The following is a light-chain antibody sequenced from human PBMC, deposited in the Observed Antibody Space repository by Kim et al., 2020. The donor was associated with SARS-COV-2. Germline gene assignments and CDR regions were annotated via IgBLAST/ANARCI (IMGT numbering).Light chain of an antibody. CDR1: SGSSAGIY. V-gene: IGLV6-57*02. CDR2: EDS. Sequence: KTVTCSSTASSGSSAGIYVHWYQQRPRSAPTNLISEDSQRPSGVPDRFSGSVYDSSNSASLTSSGLEPEDEADYYCQSYDTRSHEVFGGGTQLTVL. J-gene: IGLJ3*02. CDR3: QSYDTRSHEV.